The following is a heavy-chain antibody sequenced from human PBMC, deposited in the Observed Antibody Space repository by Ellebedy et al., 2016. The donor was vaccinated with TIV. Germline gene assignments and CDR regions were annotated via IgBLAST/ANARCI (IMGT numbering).Heavy chain of an antibody. V-gene: IGHV3-7*01. J-gene: IGHJ3*02. Sequence: GESLKISCAASRFSFNSYWMSWVRQSPGKGLEWVANINQDGSDKYYVDSVKGRFTISRDNAKNSLYLQMNSLRADDTSVYYCATDGSYGDFRSPAHAFVIWGQGTVVTVSS. CDR1: RFSFNSYW. CDR2: INQDGSDK. D-gene: IGHD4-17*01. CDR3: ATDGSYGDFRSPAHAFVI.